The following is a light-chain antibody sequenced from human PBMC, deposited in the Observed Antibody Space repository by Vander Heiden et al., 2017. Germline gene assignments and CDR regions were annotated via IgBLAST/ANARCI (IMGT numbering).Light chain of an antibody. J-gene: IGKJ4*01. Sequence: DIQMTQSPSSLSASVGDRVTITCRASQSISSYLNWYQQKPGKAPKLLIYAASSLQSGVPSRFSGSGSGTDFTLTISSLQPEDFATYYCQQGYSTPGALTFGGGTKVEIK. V-gene: IGKV1-39*01. CDR3: QQGYSTPGALT. CDR2: AAS. CDR1: QSISSY.